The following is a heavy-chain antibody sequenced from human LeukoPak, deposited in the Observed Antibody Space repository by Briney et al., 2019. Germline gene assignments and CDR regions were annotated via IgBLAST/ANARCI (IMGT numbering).Heavy chain of an antibody. V-gene: IGHV3-23*01. CDR3: AKTTTGYSSGRFPGWPVDY. CDR1: GMSFSSYE. J-gene: IGHJ4*02. Sequence: GGSLRLSCAASGMSFSSYEMNWVRQAPGKGLEWVSGIFGSGGSTHYADSVKGRFTISRDNSKNTVYLQMNSLRAEDTAVYYCAKTTTGYSSGRFPGWPVDYWGQGTLVTVSS. D-gene: IGHD6-19*01. CDR2: IFGSGGST.